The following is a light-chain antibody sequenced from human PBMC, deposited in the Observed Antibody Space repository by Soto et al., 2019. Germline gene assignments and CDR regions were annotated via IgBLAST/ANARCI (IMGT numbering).Light chain of an antibody. Sequence: IQMTQSPSPLPASAGDRVTITCRASQSISGWLAWYQQKPGKAPKLLIYNASSLQSGVPSRFSGSGSGTEFTLTISSLQPEDSATYYCQQYNRYWTFGQGTKVDIK. V-gene: IGKV1-5*03. J-gene: IGKJ1*01. CDR2: NAS. CDR1: QSISGW. CDR3: QQYNRYWT.